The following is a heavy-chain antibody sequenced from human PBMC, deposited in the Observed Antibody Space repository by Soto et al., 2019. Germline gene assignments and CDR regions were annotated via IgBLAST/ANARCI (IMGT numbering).Heavy chain of an antibody. D-gene: IGHD3-22*01. CDR2: IIPIFGTA. J-gene: IGHJ2*01. V-gene: IGHV1-69*01. Sequence: QVQLVQSGAEVKKPGSSVKVSCKASGGTFSSYAISWVRQAPGQGLEWMGGIIPIFGTANYAQKFQGRVTITADESTSTAYMELSSLRSEDTAVYYSARGPPTYYYDSSGYPYGHFDLWGRGTLVTVSS. CDR3: ARGPPTYYYDSSGYPYGHFDL. CDR1: GGTFSSYA.